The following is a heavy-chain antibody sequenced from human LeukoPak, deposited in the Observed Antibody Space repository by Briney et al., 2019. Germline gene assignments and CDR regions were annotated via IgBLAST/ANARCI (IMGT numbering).Heavy chain of an antibody. CDR3: ARDPGVGWTYYFDY. CDR1: GYTFTGYY. V-gene: IGHV1-2*02. J-gene: IGHJ4*02. CDR2: INPNSGGT. Sequence: ASVKVSCKASGYTFTGYYMHWVRQAPGQGLEWMGWINPNSGGTNYARKFQGRVTMTRDTSISTAYMELSRLRSDDTAVYYCARDPGVGWTYYFDYWGQGTLVTVSS. D-gene: IGHD3/OR15-3a*01.